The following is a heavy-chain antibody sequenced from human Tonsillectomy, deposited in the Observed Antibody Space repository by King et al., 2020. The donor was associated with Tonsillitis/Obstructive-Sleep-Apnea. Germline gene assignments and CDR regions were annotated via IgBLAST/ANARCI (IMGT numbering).Heavy chain of an antibody. J-gene: IGHJ6*03. CDR3: AIDTNDDFLSGSYYLDV. D-gene: IGHD3-3*01. CDR1: GFTLSNCT. Sequence: VQLVESGGGVVQPGRSLRLSCAASGFTLSNCTIHWVRQAPGKGPEWVAVISYDGSNKYYADSVKGRFTISRDNSKNTLYLRMHSLRPEDTAVYYCAIDTNDDFLSGSYYLDVWGKGTPVSVSS. CDR2: ISYDGSNK. V-gene: IGHV3-30*04.